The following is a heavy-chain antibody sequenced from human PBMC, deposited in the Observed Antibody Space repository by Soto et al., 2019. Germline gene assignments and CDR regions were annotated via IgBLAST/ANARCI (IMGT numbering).Heavy chain of an antibody. Sequence: QLQLQESGPGLVKPSETLSLTCTVSGGSISSFNYFWGWIRQPPGKGLEWIGSLYYSGNTYYNPSLQSRVTISVDTSKEQCTLTLRSVTAADTAVYSCARGGGSTFNWFDPWGQGTLVTVSP. D-gene: IGHD2-15*01. CDR3: ARGGGSTFNWFDP. CDR2: LYYSGNT. J-gene: IGHJ5*02. CDR1: GGSISSFNYF. V-gene: IGHV4-39*01.